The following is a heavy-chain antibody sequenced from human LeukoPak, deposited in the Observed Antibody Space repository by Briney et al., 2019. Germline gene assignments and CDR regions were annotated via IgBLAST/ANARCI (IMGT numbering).Heavy chain of an antibody. V-gene: IGHV1-46*01. J-gene: IGHJ4*02. D-gene: IGHD1-26*01. Sequence: ASVKVSCKASGYAFTNYYMHWVRQAPGQGLEWMGIINPSGGSTIYAQKFQGRVTMTRDTSTSTIYMELSSLRSEDTAVYYCARRNSPIGSYRPSYYFDYWGQGTLVTVSS. CDR3: ARRNSPIGSYRPSYYFDY. CDR2: INPSGGST. CDR1: GYAFTNYY.